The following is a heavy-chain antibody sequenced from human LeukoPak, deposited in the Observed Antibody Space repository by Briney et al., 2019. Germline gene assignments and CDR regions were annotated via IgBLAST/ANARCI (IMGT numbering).Heavy chain of an antibody. CDR1: GYRFSDYW. J-gene: IGHJ5*02. CDR3: ARFSGPSLESNWFAP. CDR2: IFPLDSSI. V-gene: IGHV5-51*01. Sequence: GESLKISCKGSGYRFSDYWIGWVRQMPGKGLEWMGIIFPLDSSIKYSPSFQGPITTSADKSLSTAYLQWSSLEASDTAIYYCARFSGPSLESNWFAPWGQGTLVTVSS. D-gene: IGHD3-10*01.